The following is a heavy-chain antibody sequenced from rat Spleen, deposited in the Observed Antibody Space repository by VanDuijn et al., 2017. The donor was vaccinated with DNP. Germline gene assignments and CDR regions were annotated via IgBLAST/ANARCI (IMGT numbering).Heavy chain of an antibody. CDR1: GFTFNDYA. CDR2: ITNTGTRT. CDR3: ARFDGYDYLYVMDV. D-gene: IGHD2-3*01. J-gene: IGHJ4*01. V-gene: IGHV5-17*01. Sequence: EVQLVESGGGLVQPGNSLKVSCAASGFTFNDYAMAWVRQSPKMSLEWVATITNTGTRTFYSDPVRGRFTVSRDNTESRLYLHLNSLRSEDTATYYCARFDGYDYLYVMDVWGQGTSVTVSS.